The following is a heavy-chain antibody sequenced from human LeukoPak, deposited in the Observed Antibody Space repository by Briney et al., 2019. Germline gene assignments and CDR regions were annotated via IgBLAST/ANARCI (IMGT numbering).Heavy chain of an antibody. D-gene: IGHD6-13*01. CDR2: INPSGGST. CDR3: ARGRGYSSSWYGGVY. J-gene: IGHJ4*02. CDR1: GYTFTSYY. Sequence: ASVKVSCKASGYTFTSYYMHWVRQAPGQGLEWMGIINPSGGSTSYAQKFQGRVTMTRDTSISTAYMELSRLRSDDTAVYYCARGRGYSSSWYGGVYWGQGTLVTVSS. V-gene: IGHV1-46*01.